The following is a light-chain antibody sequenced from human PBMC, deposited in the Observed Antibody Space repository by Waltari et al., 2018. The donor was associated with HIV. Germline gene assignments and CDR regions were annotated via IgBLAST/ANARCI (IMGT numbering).Light chain of an antibody. CDR3: SLFTTSTNIGV. J-gene: IGLJ1*01. CDR1: NSDLGDYNY. V-gene: IGLV2-14*03. CDR2: EVT. Sequence: QSALTQPASVSGSPGQSIAISCTGANSDLGDYNYVSWYQQHPGRAPKLLIYEVTNRPSGVSPRFSGSKSGNTASLTISGLQAEDEADYYCSLFTTSTNIGVFGSGTKVTVL.